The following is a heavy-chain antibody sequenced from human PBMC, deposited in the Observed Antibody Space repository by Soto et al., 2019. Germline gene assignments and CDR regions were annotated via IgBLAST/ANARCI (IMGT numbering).Heavy chain of an antibody. CDR1: GGSIGSYY. CDR2: IYYSGST. Sequence: QVQLQESGPGLVKPSETLSLTCTVSGGSIGSYYWSWIRQPPGKGLEWIGCIYYSGSTNHNPSLKCRVTISVDTSKNQFSLKLSSVTAADTAVYYCARSPWFGEAFEIWGQGTMVTVSS. CDR3: ARSPWFGEAFEI. J-gene: IGHJ3*02. D-gene: IGHD3-10*01. V-gene: IGHV4-59*08.